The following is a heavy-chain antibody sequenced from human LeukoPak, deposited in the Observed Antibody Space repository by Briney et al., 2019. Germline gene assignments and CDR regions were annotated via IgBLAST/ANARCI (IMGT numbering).Heavy chain of an antibody. CDR1: GGSISSSSYY. J-gene: IGHJ5*02. D-gene: IGHD3-3*01. V-gene: IGHV4-39*07. CDR2: IYYSGST. Sequence: SETLSLTCTVSGGSISSSSYYWGWIRQPPGKGLEWIGSIYYSGSTYYNPSLKSRVTISVDTSKNQFSLKLSSVTAADTAVYYCGRAPYDFWSGYPGRNWFDPWGQGTLVTVSS. CDR3: GRAPYDFWSGYPGRNWFDP.